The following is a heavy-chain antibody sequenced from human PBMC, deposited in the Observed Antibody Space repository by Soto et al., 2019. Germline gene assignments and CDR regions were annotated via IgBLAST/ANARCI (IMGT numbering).Heavy chain of an antibody. Sequence: RESLKISCQASGYSFSTYWIAWVRQRPGKGLDWMGIIYPGDSDTRYSPSFQGQVTISVDNSIDTAYLEWTTLRASDSAMYYCARHSLATQPGDYWGQGTRVTVSS. D-gene: IGHD5-12*01. V-gene: IGHV5-51*01. J-gene: IGHJ4*02. CDR2: IYPGDSDT. CDR1: GYSFSTYW. CDR3: ARHSLATQPGDY.